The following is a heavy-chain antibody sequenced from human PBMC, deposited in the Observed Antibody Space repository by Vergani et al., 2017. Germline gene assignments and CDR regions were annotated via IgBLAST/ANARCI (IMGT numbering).Heavy chain of an antibody. J-gene: IGHJ6*02. CDR2: ITPFFPTG. CDR1: GATFRSNT. CDR3: ASPRTAENLPKPLYYFYGLDV. D-gene: IGHD7-27*01. Sequence: QVQLVQSGAEVKTPGSSVKVSCKASGATFRSNTISWVRQVPGQGLEWMGGITPFFPTGHYAQKFQGRVTITADESATTVYMELSSLRSEDTAVYYCASPRTAENLPKPLYYFYGLDVWGQGTLVAVSS. V-gene: IGHV1-69*01.